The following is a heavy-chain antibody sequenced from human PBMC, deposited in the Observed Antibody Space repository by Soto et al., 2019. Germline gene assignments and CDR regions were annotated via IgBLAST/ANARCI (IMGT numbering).Heavy chain of an antibody. D-gene: IGHD4-17*01. V-gene: IGHV1-69*01. Sequence: QVQLVQSGAEVKKPGSSVRVSCKASGVTLNSYTISWVRQAPGQGLEWMGGISPVFGTTDYAQTFQGRVTITADQSTGTAYLDLFSLRSEDTAIYFCSISNSYGRGDFWGQGTLVTVSS. CDR3: SISNSYGRGDF. J-gene: IGHJ4*02. CDR2: ISPVFGTT. CDR1: GVTLNSYT.